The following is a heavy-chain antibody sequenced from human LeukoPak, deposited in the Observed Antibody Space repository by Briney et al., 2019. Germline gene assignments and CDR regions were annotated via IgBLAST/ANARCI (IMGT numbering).Heavy chain of an antibody. D-gene: IGHD3-10*01. V-gene: IGHV3-23*01. CDR1: GFTFRSYA. CDR3: AKALAASGSQWFDS. Sequence: PGGSLRLSCTASGFTFRSYALSWVRQSPGKGQERVSAIIGNGDRTYYADSVEGRFTISRDNSKNTLYLQMNSLRVEDTAIYYCAKALAASGSQWFDSWGQGTLVTVSS. CDR2: IIGNGDRT. J-gene: IGHJ5*01.